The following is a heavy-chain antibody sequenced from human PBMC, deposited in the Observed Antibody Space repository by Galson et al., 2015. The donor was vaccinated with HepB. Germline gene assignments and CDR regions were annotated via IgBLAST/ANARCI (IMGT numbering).Heavy chain of an antibody. J-gene: IGHJ4*02. CDR2: IYYSGST. CDR3: ARENYYDSSGQPI. D-gene: IGHD3-22*01. CDR1: GGSISSGGYY. Sequence: TLSLTCTVSGGSISSGGYYWSWIRQHPGKGLEWIGYIYYSGSTYYNPSLKSRVTISVDTSKNQFSLKLSSVTAADTAVYYCARENYYDSSGQPIWGQGTLVTVSS. V-gene: IGHV4-31*03.